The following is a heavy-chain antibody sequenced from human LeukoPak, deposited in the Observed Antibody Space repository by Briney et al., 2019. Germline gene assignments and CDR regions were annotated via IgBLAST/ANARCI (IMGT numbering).Heavy chain of an antibody. Sequence: SETLSLTCTVSGGSISSRSYYWSWIRQPPGKGLEWIGEINHSGSTNYNPSLKSRVTISVDTSKNQFSLKLSSVTAADTAVYYCACPSGNHLYSFDYWGQGTLVTVSS. V-gene: IGHV4-39*07. CDR2: INHSGST. CDR1: GGSISSRSYY. CDR3: ACPSGNHLYSFDY. J-gene: IGHJ4*02. D-gene: IGHD1-14*01.